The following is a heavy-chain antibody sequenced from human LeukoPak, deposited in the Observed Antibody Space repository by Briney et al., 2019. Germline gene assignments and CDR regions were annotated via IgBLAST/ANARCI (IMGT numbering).Heavy chain of an antibody. D-gene: IGHD2-2*01. CDR2: IHHSGST. Sequence: PSETLSLTCTVSDYSISSLYYWGWIRQPPGKGLEWITSIHHSGSTDYNPSLKSRVTISIDTSKNQFSLKLKYVTAADTAVYYCARLGYCSSTICYPDFWGQGTLVTVSS. J-gene: IGHJ4*02. CDR3: ARLGYCSSTICYPDF. V-gene: IGHV4-38-2*02. CDR1: DYSISSLYY.